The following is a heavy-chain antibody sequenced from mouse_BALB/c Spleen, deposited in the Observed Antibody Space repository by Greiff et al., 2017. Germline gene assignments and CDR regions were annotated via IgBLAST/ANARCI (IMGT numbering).Heavy chain of an antibody. CDR2: INPSTGYT. CDR1: GYTFTSYW. V-gene: IGHV1-7*01. CDR3: ARSEVRCGAWCAC. D-gene: IGHD2-14*01. Sequence: QVQLKESGAELAKPGASVKMSCKASGYTFTSYWMHWVKQRPGQGLEWIGYINPSTGYTEYNQKFKDKATLTADKSSSTAYMQLSSLTSEDSAVYYCARSEVRCGAWCACGGRETGVTVST. J-gene: IGHJ3*01.